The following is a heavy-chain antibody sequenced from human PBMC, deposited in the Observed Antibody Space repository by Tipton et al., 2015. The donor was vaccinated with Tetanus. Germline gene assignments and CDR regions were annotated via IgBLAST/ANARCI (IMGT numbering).Heavy chain of an antibody. CDR3: AREADCSGGSCFSGDFDT. CDR2: SWYDGTDK. D-gene: IGHD2-15*01. J-gene: IGHJ4*02. V-gene: IGHV3-33*01. Sequence: CAASGFIFSSYGIHWVRQAPGKGLEWLAVSWYDGTDKYYADSMKGRFTISRDNSKNTLYLQMNSLRAEDTALYYCAREADCSGGSCFSGDFDTWGQGTQVTVSS. CDR1: GFIFSSYG.